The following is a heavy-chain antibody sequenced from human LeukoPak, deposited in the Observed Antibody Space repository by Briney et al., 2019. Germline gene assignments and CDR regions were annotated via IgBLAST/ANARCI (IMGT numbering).Heavy chain of an antibody. CDR3: ARLGSGYYHFDC. CDR2: IIPIFGTA. J-gene: IGHJ4*02. V-gene: IGHV1-69*05. Sequence: ASVKVSCKASGGTFSSYAISWVRQAPGQGLEWMGRIIPIFGTANYAQKFQGRVTITTDESTSTAYMELSSLRSEDTAVYYCARLGSGYYHFDCWGQGTLVTVSS. CDR1: GGTFSSYA. D-gene: IGHD3-3*01.